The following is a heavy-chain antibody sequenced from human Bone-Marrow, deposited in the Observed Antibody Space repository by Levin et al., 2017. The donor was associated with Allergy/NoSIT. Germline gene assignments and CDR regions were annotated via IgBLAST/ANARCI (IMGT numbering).Heavy chain of an antibody. CDR3: ARGVCSGGRCYVSAPDC. D-gene: IGHD2-15*01. J-gene: IGHJ4*02. CDR2: IRTGGDT. CDR1: GFTVSSNY. Sequence: PGGSLRLSCAASGFTVSSNYMSWVRQAPGKGLEWVSVIRTGGDTYYADSVKGRFTISRDNSKNMVYLQMNSVRAEDTAVYHCARGVCSGGRCYVSAPDCWGQGTLVTVSS. V-gene: IGHV3-53*01.